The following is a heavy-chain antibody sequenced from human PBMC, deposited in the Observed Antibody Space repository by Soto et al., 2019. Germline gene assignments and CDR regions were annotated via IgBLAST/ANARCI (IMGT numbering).Heavy chain of an antibody. CDR1: GGTFSSYA. J-gene: IGHJ4*02. V-gene: IGHV1-69*13. CDR2: IIPIFGTA. D-gene: IGHD3-22*01. Sequence: SVKVSCKASGGTFSSYAISWVRQAPGQGLEWMGGIIPIFGTADYAQKFQGRVTITADESTSTAYMELSSLRSEDTAVYYCASHYDSSGYYYRGLDYWGQGTLVTVSS. CDR3: ASHYDSSGYYYRGLDY.